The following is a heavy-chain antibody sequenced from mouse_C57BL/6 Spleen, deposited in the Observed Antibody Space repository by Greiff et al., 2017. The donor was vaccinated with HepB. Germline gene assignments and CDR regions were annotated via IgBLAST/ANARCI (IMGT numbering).Heavy chain of an antibody. V-gene: IGHV1-26*01. D-gene: IGHD1-1*01. J-gene: IGHJ1*03. Sequence: EVQLQQSGPELVKPGASVKISCKASGYTFTDYYMNWVKQSHGKSLEWIGDINPNNGGTSYNQKFKGKATLTVDKSSSTAYMELRSLTSEDSAVYYCARLSLSSYRYFDVWGTGTTVTVSS. CDR2: INPNNGGT. CDR3: ARLSLSSYRYFDV. CDR1: GYTFTDYY.